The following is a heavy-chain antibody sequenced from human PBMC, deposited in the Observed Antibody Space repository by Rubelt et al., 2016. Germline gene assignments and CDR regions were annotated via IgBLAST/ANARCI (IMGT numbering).Heavy chain of an antibody. J-gene: IGHJ4*02. CDR1: GFTFSSNS. Sequence: GQLVESGGGLVQPGGSLRLSCAASGFTFSSNSMNWVRQAPGKGLEWVSYISSSSNTIYYADSVKGRFTISRDNAKNSFYLQMDRLRDEDTALYFCARDREDGQLIRVFDYWGQGTLVTVSS. D-gene: IGHD6-13*01. CDR3: ARDREDGQLIRVFDY. CDR2: ISSSSNTI. V-gene: IGHV3-48*02.